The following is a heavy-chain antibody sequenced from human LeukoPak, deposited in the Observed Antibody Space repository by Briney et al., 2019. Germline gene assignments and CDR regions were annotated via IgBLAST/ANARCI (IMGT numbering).Heavy chain of an antibody. Sequence: DPGGSLILSCAASGFTFSSYAMSWARQAPGKGLEWVSVISGSGTTTYYADSVKGRFTISRDNSKNTLYLQMNSLRAEDTAIYYCAKDPMVRGATYDSWGQGTLVTVSS. CDR3: AKDPMVRGATYDS. D-gene: IGHD3-10*01. V-gene: IGHV3-23*01. CDR2: ISGSGTTT. CDR1: GFTFSSYA. J-gene: IGHJ4*02.